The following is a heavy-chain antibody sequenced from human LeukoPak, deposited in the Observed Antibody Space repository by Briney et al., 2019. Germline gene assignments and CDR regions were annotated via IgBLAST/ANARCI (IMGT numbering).Heavy chain of an antibody. Sequence: SGTLSLTCTVSGGSIADNYWRWVRQPPGEGLEWIGYIYYSGSTNYNPALKRRFTISVDTSKNQFSLKLSSVTAADTAVYYCARKKGYYDSSGRGYYFDYWGQGTLVTVSS. CDR3: ARKKGYYDSSGRGYYFDY. D-gene: IGHD3-22*01. CDR2: IYYSGST. J-gene: IGHJ4*02. CDR1: GGSIADNY. V-gene: IGHV4-59*08.